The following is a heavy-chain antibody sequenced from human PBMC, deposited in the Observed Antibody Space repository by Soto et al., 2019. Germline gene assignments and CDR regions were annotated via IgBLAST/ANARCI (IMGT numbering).Heavy chain of an antibody. CDR2: IYYSGST. V-gene: IGHV4-61*01. D-gene: IGHD1-7*01. CDR1: GGSVSSGSYY. J-gene: IGHJ4*02. Sequence: KSSETLSLTCTVSGGSVSSGSYYWSWIRQPPGKGLEWIGYIYYSGSTNYNPSLKSRVTISVDTSKNQFSLKLSSVTAADTAVYYCARIDWNYGGFDYWGQGTLVTVSS. CDR3: ARIDWNYGGFDY.